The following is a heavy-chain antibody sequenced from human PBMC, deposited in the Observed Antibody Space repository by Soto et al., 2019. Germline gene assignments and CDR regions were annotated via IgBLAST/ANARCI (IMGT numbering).Heavy chain of an antibody. CDR1: GFTFSSYG. CDR3: AKGDCSGGSCYFFAFDI. CDR2: ISYDGTNN. D-gene: IGHD2-15*01. V-gene: IGHV3-30*18. J-gene: IGHJ3*02. Sequence: QVQLVESGGGVVQPGRSLRLSCAASGFTFSSYGMHWVRQAPSKGLEWVAVISYDGTNNYYTESVKGRFTISRDNSKNTLFLQMNSLRAEDTAVYFCAKGDCSGGSCYFFAFDIWGQGTMVTVSS.